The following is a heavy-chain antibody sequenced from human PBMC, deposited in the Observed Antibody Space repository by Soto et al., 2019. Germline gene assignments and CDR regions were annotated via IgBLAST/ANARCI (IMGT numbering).Heavy chain of an antibody. CDR2: IYYSGST. CDR3: ARGYDSRAAAPLDY. Sequence: QVQLQESGPGLVKPSQTLSLTCTVSGGSISSGGYYWSWIRQHPGKGLEWIGYIYYSGSTYYNPSLXXXVXXPVDTSKNQLPLKLSSVTAADTAVYYCARGYDSRAAAPLDYWGQGILVTVSS. J-gene: IGHJ4*02. CDR1: GGSISSGGYY. V-gene: IGHV4-31*03. D-gene: IGHD3-22*01.